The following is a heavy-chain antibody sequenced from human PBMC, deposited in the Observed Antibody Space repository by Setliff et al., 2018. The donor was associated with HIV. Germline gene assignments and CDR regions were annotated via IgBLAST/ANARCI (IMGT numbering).Heavy chain of an antibody. J-gene: IGHJ4*02. Sequence: PSETLSLTCTVSGGSISSGSYYWTWIRQPAGKGLEWIGRIYTSGSTNYNPSLKSRVAISLDTSKNQFSLRLSSVTAADTAVYYCAAWGPRYSYAPYFFDSWGQGTLVTVSS. V-gene: IGHV4-61*02. CDR2: IYTSGST. CDR1: GGSISSGSYY. CDR3: AAWGPRYSYAPYFFDS. D-gene: IGHD5-18*01.